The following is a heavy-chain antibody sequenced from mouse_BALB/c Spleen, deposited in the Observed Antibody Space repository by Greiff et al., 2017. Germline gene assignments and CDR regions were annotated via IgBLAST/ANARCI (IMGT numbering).Heavy chain of an antibody. J-gene: IGHJ4*01. CDR3: ASHRKHAMDD. CDR1: GYTFTSYW. CDR2: IYPGDGDT. Sequence: QVQLQQSGAELARPGASVKLSCKASGYTFTSYWMQWVKQRPGQGLEWIGAIYPGDGDTRYTQKFKGKATLTADKSSSTAYMQLSSLASEDSAVYYCASHRKHAMDDWGQGTSVTVSS. V-gene: IGHV1-87*01.